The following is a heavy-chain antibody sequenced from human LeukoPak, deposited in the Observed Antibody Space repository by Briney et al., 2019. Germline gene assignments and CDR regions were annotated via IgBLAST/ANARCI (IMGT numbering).Heavy chain of an antibody. CDR3: TNRYVNSNYWQSLGE. V-gene: IGHV3-23*01. Sequence: GGSLRLSCAASGFTFSSYAMSWVRQAPGKGLEWVSGVTGNAANTYYADSVKGRFAISRDNSKNTVYLQMNSLRVEDTAIYYCTNRYVNSNYWQSLGEWGQGTLVTVSS. CDR1: GFTFSSYA. D-gene: IGHD3-10*01. CDR2: VTGNAANT. J-gene: IGHJ1*01.